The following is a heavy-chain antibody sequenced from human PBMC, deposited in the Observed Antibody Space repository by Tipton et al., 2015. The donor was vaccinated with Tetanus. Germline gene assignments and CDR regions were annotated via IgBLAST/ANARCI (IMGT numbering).Heavy chain of an antibody. D-gene: IGHD6-19*01. V-gene: IGHV4-61*08. CDR1: GASVSSGGYY. Sequence: TLSLTCTVSGASVSSGGYYWSWIRQPPGKGLEWIGYIHYSGTTNYNPSVKSRVTISVDTSKNQFSLKLSSVTAADTAVYYCARIGWPQQNKPAFDIWGQGTVVTVSS. CDR2: IHYSGTT. CDR3: ARIGWPQQNKPAFDI. J-gene: IGHJ3*02.